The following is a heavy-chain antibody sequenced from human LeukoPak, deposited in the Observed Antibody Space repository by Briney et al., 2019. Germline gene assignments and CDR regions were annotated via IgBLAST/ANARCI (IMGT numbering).Heavy chain of an antibody. D-gene: IGHD3-22*01. V-gene: IGHV4-34*01. CDR3: ASSPVEYYYDSSGYFPYGFDY. CDR1: GGSFSGYY. CDR2: INHSGSN. Sequence: PSETLSLTCAVYGGSFSGYYWSWLRQPPGKGVEGIGEINHSGSNNYKPSLKSRVTISVDTSKNQFSLKLSSVTAADTAVYYCASSPVEYYYDSSGYFPYGFDYWGQGTLVTVSS. J-gene: IGHJ4*02.